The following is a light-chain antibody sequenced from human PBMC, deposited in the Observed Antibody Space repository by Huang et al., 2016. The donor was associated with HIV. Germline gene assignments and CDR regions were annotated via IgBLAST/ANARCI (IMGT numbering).Light chain of an antibody. V-gene: IGKV2-30*02. J-gene: IGKJ5*01. CDR2: KVS. CDR1: RSLVHSDGNTY. Sequence: DVVMIQSPLSLPVIAGQPASFSCGSSRSLVHSDGNTYLNWFHLRPGQSPRRLIYKVSNRDSGVPDRFNGSGSATDFTLKIKRVAAEDVGIYYCMQGTHWPPTFAQGTRLDI. CDR3: MQGTHWPPT.